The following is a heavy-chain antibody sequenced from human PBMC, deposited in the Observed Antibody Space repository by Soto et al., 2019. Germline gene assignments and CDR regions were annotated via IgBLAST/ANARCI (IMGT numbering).Heavy chain of an antibody. D-gene: IGHD6-6*01. CDR3: ARSSSSSVDWFDP. J-gene: IGHJ5*01. CDR2: ISAYNGNT. V-gene: IGHV1-18*01. CDR1: GYTFTSYG. Sequence: ASVKVSCKASGYTFTSYGISWVRQAPGQGLEWMGWISAYNGNTNYAQKLQGRVTITRDTSASTVYMELSTLTSEDTAVYYCARSSSSSVDWFDPWGQGTLVTVSS.